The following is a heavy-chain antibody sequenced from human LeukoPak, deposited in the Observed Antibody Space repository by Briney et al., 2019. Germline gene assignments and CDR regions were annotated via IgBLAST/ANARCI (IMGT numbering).Heavy chain of an antibody. CDR2: IRYDGSNK. CDR3: AAHQGYCSGGGCGPY. CDR1: GFTFSSSI. D-gene: IGHD2-15*01. V-gene: IGHV3-30*02. Sequence: PGGSLRLSCAASGFTFSSSILHWVRQAPGKGLQWVAFIRYDGSNKYYADSVKGRFTIPRDNSKNTLYLQMNTLRAEDTAVYHCAAHQGYCSGGGCGPYWGQGTQVTVSS. J-gene: IGHJ4*02.